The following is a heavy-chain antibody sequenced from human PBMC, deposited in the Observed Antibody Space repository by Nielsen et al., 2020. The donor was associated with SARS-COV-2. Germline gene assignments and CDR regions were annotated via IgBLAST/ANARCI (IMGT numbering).Heavy chain of an antibody. Sequence: SETLSLTCAVFGGSVNTHAWWSWVRQAPGKGLEWIGEVYHIVATNYHPSLRSRVTLSMDTSRNQFFLAVRSLTAADTAVYYCVRVQYSDVLTGHFTFDAWGQGTPVTVSA. CDR1: GGSVNTHAW. V-gene: IGHV4-4*02. CDR2: VYHIVAT. CDR3: VRVQYSDVLTGHFTFDA. J-gene: IGHJ5*02. D-gene: IGHD3-9*01.